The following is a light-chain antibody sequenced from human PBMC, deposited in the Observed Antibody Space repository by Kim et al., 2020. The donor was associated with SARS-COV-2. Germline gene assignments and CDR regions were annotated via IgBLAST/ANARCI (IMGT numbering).Light chain of an antibody. Sequence: DIQMTQSPSSLSASVGDRVTITCQASQDISNYLNWYQQKPGKAPKLLIYDASNLETGVPSRFSGSGSGTDFTFTISSLQPEDIATYYCQQYDNLLRTAFGQGTKLEI. J-gene: IGKJ2*01. V-gene: IGKV1-33*01. CDR2: DAS. CDR1: QDISNY. CDR3: QQYDNLLRTA.